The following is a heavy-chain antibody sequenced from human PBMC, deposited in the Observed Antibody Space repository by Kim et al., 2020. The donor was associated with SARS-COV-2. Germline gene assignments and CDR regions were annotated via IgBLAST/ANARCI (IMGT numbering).Heavy chain of an antibody. V-gene: IGHV1-18*01. J-gene: IGHJ4*02. D-gene: IGHD3-3*01. CDR1: GYTFTSYG. Sequence: ASVKVSCKASGYTFTSYGISWVRQAPGQGLEWMGWISAYNGNTNYAQKLQGRVTMTTDTSTSTAYMELRSLRSDDTAVYYCARESITIFGVVIKSPDYWGQGTLVTVSS. CDR3: ARESITIFGVVIKSPDY. CDR2: ISAYNGNT.